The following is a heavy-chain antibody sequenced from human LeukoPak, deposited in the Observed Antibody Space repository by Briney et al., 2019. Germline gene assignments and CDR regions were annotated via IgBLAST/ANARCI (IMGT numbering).Heavy chain of an antibody. CDR3: ARDRRYYDSSGYHDYDLGFDY. Sequence: ASVKVCCKASGYTFTGYYMHWVRQAPGQGLEWMGWINPNSGGTNYAQKFQGRVTMTRDTSISTAYMELSRLRSDDTAVYYCARDRRYYDSSGYHDYDLGFDYWGQGTLVTASS. V-gene: IGHV1-2*02. CDR2: INPNSGGT. CDR1: GYTFTGYY. D-gene: IGHD3-22*01. J-gene: IGHJ4*02.